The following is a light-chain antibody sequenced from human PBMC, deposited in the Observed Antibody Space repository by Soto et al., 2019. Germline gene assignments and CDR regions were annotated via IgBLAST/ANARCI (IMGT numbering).Light chain of an antibody. CDR1: SSSIGSNY. CDR3: AAWDDSLRGWV. V-gene: IGLV1-47*01. Sequence: QSVLTQPPSASGTPGQRVTISCSESSSSIGSNYIYWYQQLPGTAPKLLIYRDSQRPSGVPDRFSGSKSGTSASLAISGLRSEDEADYYCAAWDDSLRGWVFGGGTKVTDL. CDR2: RDS. J-gene: IGLJ3*02.